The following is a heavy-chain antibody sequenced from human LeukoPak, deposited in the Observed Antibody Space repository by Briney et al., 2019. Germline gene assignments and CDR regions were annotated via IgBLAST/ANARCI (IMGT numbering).Heavy chain of an antibody. CDR2: IIPIFGTA. CDR1: GGTFSSYA. D-gene: IGHD2-2*01. CDR3: ARDHIPAANNWFDP. Sequence: EASVKVSCKASGGTFSSYAISWVRQAPGQGLEWMGGIIPIFGTANYAQRFQGRVTITTDESTSTAYMELSGLRSEDTAVYYCARDHIPAANNWFDPWGQGTLVTVSS. V-gene: IGHV1-69*05. J-gene: IGHJ5*02.